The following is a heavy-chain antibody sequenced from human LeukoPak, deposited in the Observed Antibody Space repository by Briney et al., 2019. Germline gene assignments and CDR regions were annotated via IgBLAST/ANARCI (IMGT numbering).Heavy chain of an antibody. V-gene: IGHV3-48*03. CDR3: ANMESPSDDY. D-gene: IGHD1-1*01. Sequence: GGSLRLSCAASGFTFSSYEMNWVRQAPGKGLEWVSYISSSGSTIYYADSVKGRFTISRDNAKNSLYLQMNSLRAEDTAVYYCANMESPSDDYWGQGTLVTVSS. CDR1: GFTFSSYE. CDR2: ISSSGSTI. J-gene: IGHJ4*02.